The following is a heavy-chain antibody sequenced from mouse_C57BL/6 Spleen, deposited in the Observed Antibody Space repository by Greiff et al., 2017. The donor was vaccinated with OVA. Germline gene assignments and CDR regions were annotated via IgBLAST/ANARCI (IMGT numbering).Heavy chain of an antibody. D-gene: IGHD3-2*02. CDR2: ISSGSSTI. J-gene: IGHJ4*01. CDR1: GFTFSDYG. CDR3: AKGGDSAGYYAMDY. V-gene: IGHV5-17*01. Sequence: EVQRVESGGGLVKPGGSLKLSCAASGFTFSDYGMHWVRQAPEKGLEWVAYISSGSSTIYYAATVKGRFTISRDNAKNTLFLQMTGLRSEDTAMYYCAKGGDSAGYYAMDYWGQGTSGTVSS.